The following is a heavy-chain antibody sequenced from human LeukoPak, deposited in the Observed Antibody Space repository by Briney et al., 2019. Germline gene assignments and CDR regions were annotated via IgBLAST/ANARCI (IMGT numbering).Heavy chain of an antibody. D-gene: IGHD6-19*01. CDR1: EFSVSSNY. CDR3: VREGTPGRQFFDL. CDR2: IHSDGTT. J-gene: IGHJ2*01. V-gene: IGHV3-53*01. Sequence: GGPLRLSCAASEFSVSSNYMTWVRQAPGKGLEWVSVIHSDGTTYYADSVRGRFTISTDNFKNSLFLQMNSMGADDTAVYYCVREGTPGRQFFDLWGRGTLVTVSS.